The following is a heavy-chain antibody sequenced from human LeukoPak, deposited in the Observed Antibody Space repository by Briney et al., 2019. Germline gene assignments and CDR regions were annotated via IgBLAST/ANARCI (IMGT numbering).Heavy chain of an antibody. CDR2: IYYSGST. CDR1: GGCISSGTYY. V-gene: IGHV4-39*01. Sequence: SETLSLTCTVSGGCISSGTYYWVWIRQPPGKGLECIGTIYYSGSTSYNPSLKSRVTISVDTSKNQFSLKLTSVTAADTAVYYCAGTYRLRRFDPWGQGTLVTVSS. J-gene: IGHJ5*02. CDR3: AGTYRLRRFDP. D-gene: IGHD2-2*02.